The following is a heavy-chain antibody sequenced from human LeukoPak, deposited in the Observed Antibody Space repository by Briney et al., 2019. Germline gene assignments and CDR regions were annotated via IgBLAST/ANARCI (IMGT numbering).Heavy chain of an antibody. J-gene: IGHJ4*02. D-gene: IGHD2-15*01. CDR1: GFTFSTYG. Sequence: PGGSLRLSCAASGFTFSTYGMHWVRQAPGKGLEWVANIKQDGSEKNYVDSVKGRFTISRDNAANSLHLQMSSLRVEDTALYYCARGGQDLDYWGQGTLVAVST. CDR2: IKQDGSEK. V-gene: IGHV3-7*01. CDR3: ARGGQDLDY.